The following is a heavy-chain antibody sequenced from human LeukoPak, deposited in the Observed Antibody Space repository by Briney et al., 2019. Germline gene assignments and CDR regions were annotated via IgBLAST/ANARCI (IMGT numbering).Heavy chain of an antibody. CDR2: INTDGSST. CDR3: ARDSNYYGSGSYNY. D-gene: IGHD3-10*01. V-gene: IGHV3-74*01. CDR1: GFTFSRYW. Sequence: GGSLRLSCAASGFTFSRYWMHWVRQAPGKGLVWVSRINTDGSSTNYADSVKGRLTISRDNAKNTLYLQMNSLRGEDTAVYYCARDSNYYGSGSYNYWGQGTLVTVSS. J-gene: IGHJ4*02.